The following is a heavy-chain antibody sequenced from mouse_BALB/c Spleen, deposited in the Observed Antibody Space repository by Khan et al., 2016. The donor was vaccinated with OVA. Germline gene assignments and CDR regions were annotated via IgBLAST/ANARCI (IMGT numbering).Heavy chain of an antibody. J-gene: IGHJ3*01. D-gene: IGHD1-1*01. CDR2: IWSGGST. Sequence: QIQLVQSGPGLVQPSQSLSITCTVSDFSLTNYGVHWVRQSPGQGLEWLGVIWSGGSTDYNVAFISRLSITKDNSKSQVFFKMNSLQVDDTAIYYCARRDYGSSYGFAYGGQGTLVTVSA. CDR3: ARRDYGSSYGFAY. CDR1: DFSLTNYG. V-gene: IGHV2-4*02.